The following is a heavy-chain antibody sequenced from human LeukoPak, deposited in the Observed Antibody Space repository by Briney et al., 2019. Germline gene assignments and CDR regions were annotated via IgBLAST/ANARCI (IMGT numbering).Heavy chain of an antibody. Sequence: PGGSLRLSCAASGFTVSSNYMSWVRQAPGKGLEWVSVIYSGGSTYYADSVKGRFTISRDNSMNTLYLQMNSLRAEDTAVYYCARDRQQLLLGMDVWGQGTTVTVSS. CDR2: IYSGGST. V-gene: IGHV3-66*01. D-gene: IGHD6-6*01. CDR3: ARDRQQLLLGMDV. CDR1: GFTVSSNY. J-gene: IGHJ6*02.